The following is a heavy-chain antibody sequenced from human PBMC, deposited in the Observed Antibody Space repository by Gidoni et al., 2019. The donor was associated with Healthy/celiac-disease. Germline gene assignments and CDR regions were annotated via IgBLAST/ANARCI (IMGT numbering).Heavy chain of an antibody. D-gene: IGHD2-15*01. CDR3: ARGVVAATVDAFDI. CDR1: GGSISSYY. V-gene: IGHV4-59*01. CDR2: LYYSGST. Sequence: QVQLQESGPGLVKPSETLSLTCTVSGGSISSYYWSWIRQPPGKGLEWIGYLYYSGSTNYNPSLKSRVTISVDTSKNQFSLKLSSVTAADTAVYYCARGVVAATVDAFDIWGQGTMVTVSS. J-gene: IGHJ3*02.